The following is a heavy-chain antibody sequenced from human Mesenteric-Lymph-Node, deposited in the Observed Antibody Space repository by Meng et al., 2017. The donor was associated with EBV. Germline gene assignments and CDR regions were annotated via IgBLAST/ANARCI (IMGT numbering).Heavy chain of an antibody. V-gene: IGHV4-61*01. CDR2: IYYSGST. Sequence: QVQRQGSGPGLGKPSETLSLTCTVSGGSVSSGSYYWSWIRQPPGKGLEWIGYIYYSGSTNYNPSLKSRVTISVDTSKNQFSLKLSSVTAADTAVYYCARDGSYGYFDLWGRGTLVTVSS. D-gene: IGHD1-26*01. CDR3: ARDGSYGYFDL. CDR1: GGSVSSGSYY. J-gene: IGHJ2*01.